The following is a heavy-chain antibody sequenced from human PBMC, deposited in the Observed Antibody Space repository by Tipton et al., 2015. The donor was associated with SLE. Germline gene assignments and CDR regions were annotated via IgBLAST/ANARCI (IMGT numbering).Heavy chain of an antibody. CDR3: ARHGGYWYFDF. D-gene: IGHD3-16*01. J-gene: IGHJ2*01. Sequence: TLSLTCTVSGGSISSYYWSWIRQPPGKGLEWIGYIYYSGSTTYNPSLKSRVSISVDTSKNQFSLKLSSVTAADTAVYYCARHGGYWYFDFWGRGTLVTVSS. CDR1: GGSISSYY. V-gene: IGHV4-59*08. CDR2: IYYSGST.